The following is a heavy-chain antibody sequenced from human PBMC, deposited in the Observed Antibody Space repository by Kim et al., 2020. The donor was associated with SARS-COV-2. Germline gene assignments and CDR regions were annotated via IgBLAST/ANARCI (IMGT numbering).Heavy chain of an antibody. Sequence: ASVKVSCKTSGYIFTNNGIQWVRQAPGQRPEWVGWISAATGETTYSQQFQGRVTITRDTSASTGYMELTSLTSEDTAVYYCARHGNGMDVWGQGTTATVS. CDR1: GYIFTNNG. CDR3: ARHGNGMDV. D-gene: IGHD2-15*01. CDR2: ISAATGET. J-gene: IGHJ6*02. V-gene: IGHV1-3*01.